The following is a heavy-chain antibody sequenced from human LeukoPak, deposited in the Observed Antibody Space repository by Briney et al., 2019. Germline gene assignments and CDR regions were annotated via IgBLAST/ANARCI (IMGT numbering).Heavy chain of an antibody. V-gene: IGHV3-74*03. Sequence: GGSLRLSCAASGFTFSSYWMHWVRQAPGKGLVWVSRINSDGSSIKYADSVKGRFTISRDNAKNRLFLQMNSLRAEDTAVYYCARFEGYGSGSNWGQGTLVTVSS. J-gene: IGHJ4*02. CDR1: GFTFSSYW. D-gene: IGHD3-10*01. CDR2: INSDGSSI. CDR3: ARFEGYGSGSN.